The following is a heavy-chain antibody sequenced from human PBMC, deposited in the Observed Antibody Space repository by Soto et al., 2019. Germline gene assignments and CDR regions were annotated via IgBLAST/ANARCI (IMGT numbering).Heavy chain of an antibody. V-gene: IGHV6-1*01. CDR2: TYYRSKWYN. D-gene: IGHD3-3*01. CDR3: ARETPHYDFWSGYYTVGPFDY. Sequence: SQTLSLTCAISGDSVSSNSAAWNWIRQSPSRGLEWLGRTYYRSKWYNDYAVSVKSRITINPDTSKNQFSLQLNSVTPEDTAVYYCARETPHYDFWSGYYTVGPFDYWGQGTLVTVSS. J-gene: IGHJ4*02. CDR1: GDSVSSNSAA.